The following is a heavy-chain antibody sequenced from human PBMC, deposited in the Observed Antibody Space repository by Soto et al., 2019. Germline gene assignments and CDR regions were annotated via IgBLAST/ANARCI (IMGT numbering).Heavy chain of an antibody. V-gene: IGHV1-69*13. D-gene: IGHD5-18*01. CDR2: IIPIFGTA. Sequence: GASVKVSCKASGGNFSSYAISWVRQEPGQGLEWMGGIIPIFGTANYAQRFQGRVTITADESTSTAYMELSSLRSEDTAVYYCARGDTAKVRFLPGNDYYGMDVWGQGTTVTVSS. CDR1: GGNFSSYA. CDR3: ARGDTAKVRFLPGNDYYGMDV. J-gene: IGHJ6*02.